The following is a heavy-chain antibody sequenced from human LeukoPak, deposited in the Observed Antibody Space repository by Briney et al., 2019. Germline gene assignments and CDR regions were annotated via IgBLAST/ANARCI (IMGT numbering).Heavy chain of an antibody. V-gene: IGHV3-11*04. J-gene: IGHJ4*02. CDR3: ARVRMTTVTVYYFDY. Sequence: GGSLRLSCAASGFTFSDYYMSWIRQAPGKGLEWVSYISSSGSTIYYANSVKGRFTISRDNAKDSLYLQMNSLRAEDTAVYYCARVRMTTVTVYYFDYWGQGTLVTVSS. D-gene: IGHD4-17*01. CDR1: GFTFSDYY. CDR2: ISSSGSTI.